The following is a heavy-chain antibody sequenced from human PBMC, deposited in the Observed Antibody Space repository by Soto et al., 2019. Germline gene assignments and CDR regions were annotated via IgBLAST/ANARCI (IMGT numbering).Heavy chain of an antibody. CDR2: IYPGDSDT. CDR3: ARTRDCSGGSCYSYYYYGMDV. J-gene: IGHJ6*02. V-gene: IGHV5-51*01. D-gene: IGHD2-15*01. CDR1: GYSFTSYL. Sequence: PGESLKISCKGSGYSFTSYLIGWVRQMPGKGLEWMGIIYPGDSDTRYSPSFQGQVTISADKSISTAYLQWSSLKASDTAMYYCARTRDCSGGSCYSYYYYGMDVWGQGTTVTVSS.